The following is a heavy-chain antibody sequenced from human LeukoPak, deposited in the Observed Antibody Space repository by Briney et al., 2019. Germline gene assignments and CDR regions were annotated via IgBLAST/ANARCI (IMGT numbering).Heavy chain of an antibody. V-gene: IGHV4-34*01. J-gene: IGHJ4*02. CDR1: GGSFSGYY. Sequence: SETLSLTYAVYGGSFSGYYWSWIRQPPGKGLEWIGEINHSGSTNYNPSLKSRVTISVDTSKNQFSLKLSSVTAADTAVYYCARARMYYDFWSGPEWTYYFDYWGQGTLVTVSS. CDR3: ARARMYYDFWSGPEWTYYFDY. D-gene: IGHD3-3*01. CDR2: INHSGST.